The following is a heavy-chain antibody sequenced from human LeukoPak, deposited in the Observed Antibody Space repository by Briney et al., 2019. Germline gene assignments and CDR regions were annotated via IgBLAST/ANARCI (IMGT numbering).Heavy chain of an antibody. D-gene: IGHD6-19*01. CDR2: INPNSGGT. CDR1: GYTFTGCY. CDR3: ASGSSLDGSSGWPTHYY. J-gene: IGHJ4*02. Sequence: ASVKVSCKASGYTFTGCYMRWVRQAPGQGLEWMGWINPNSGGTHYAQKFQGRVTMTRDTSISTAYMELSSLRSDDTALYYCASGSSLDGSSGWPTHYYWGQGALVTVSS. V-gene: IGHV1-2*02.